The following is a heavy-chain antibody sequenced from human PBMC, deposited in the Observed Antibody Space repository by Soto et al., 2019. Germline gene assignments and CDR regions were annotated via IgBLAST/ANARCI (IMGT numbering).Heavy chain of an antibody. CDR2: ISAYKGNT. D-gene: IGHD6-13*01. J-gene: IGHJ6*02. V-gene: IGHV1-18*01. CDR1: GYTFTSYG. Sequence: QVQLVQSGAEVKKPGASVKVSCKASGYTFTSYGISWVRQAPGQGLEWMGWISAYKGNTNYAQKLQGRVIMTTDTSTSTAYMELRSLRSDDTAVYYCARDLAAAGIYYYYGMDVWGQGTTFTVSS. CDR3: ARDLAAAGIYYYYGMDV.